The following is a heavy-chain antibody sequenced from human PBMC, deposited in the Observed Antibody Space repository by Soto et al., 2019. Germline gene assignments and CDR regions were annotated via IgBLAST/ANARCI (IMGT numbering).Heavy chain of an antibody. CDR3: ARRRKYDYAMDV. V-gene: IGHV4-59*08. CDR2: ISDSGST. Sequence: QVQLQESGPGLVKPSETLSLTCTVSGGSISSYYWSWIRQPPGKGLEWIGYISDSGSTNYNPSLKSRVTISVDTSNNQFSLKLSSVTAAGTAVYYCARRRKYDYAMDVWGQGTTVTVSS. J-gene: IGHJ6*02. CDR1: GGSISSYY.